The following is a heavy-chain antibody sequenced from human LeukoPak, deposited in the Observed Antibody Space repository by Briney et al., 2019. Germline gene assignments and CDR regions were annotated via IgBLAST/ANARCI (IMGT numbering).Heavy chain of an antibody. CDR1: GFTFDDYD. D-gene: IGHD5-18*01. CDR2: INWNGGST. Sequence: GSLRLSCAASGFTFDDYDMSWVRQAPGKGLEWVSGINWNGGSTRYADSVKGRFTISRDNAKNSLYLQMTSLRAEDTALYYCARGYSYGRNWYFDLWAVAPWSLSPQ. J-gene: IGHJ2*01. CDR3: ARGYSYGRNWYFDL. V-gene: IGHV3-20*04.